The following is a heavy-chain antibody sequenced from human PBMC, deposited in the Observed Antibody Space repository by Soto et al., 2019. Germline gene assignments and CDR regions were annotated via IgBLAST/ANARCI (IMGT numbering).Heavy chain of an antibody. D-gene: IGHD4-17*01. V-gene: IGHV1-18*01. Sequence: QVQLVQSGAEVKKPGASVKVSCKASGYTFTSYGISWVRQAPGQGLEWMGWISRYNGNTNYAQKLQGRVTMTTDTSPRTAYKGVRSLRSDDTAVYYCGGVGGDRGYGENFDYWGQGTLVTVSS. CDR2: ISRYNGNT. J-gene: IGHJ4*02. CDR3: GGVGGDRGYGENFDY. CDR1: GYTFTSYG.